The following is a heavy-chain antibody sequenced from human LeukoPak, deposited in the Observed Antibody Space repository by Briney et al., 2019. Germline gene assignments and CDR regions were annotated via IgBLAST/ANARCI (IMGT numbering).Heavy chain of an antibody. CDR1: GESFSAYF. D-gene: IGHD2-15*01. Sequence: SSETLSLTCAVYGESFSAYFWNRIRQAPGKPLEYIGEINHRGSSHYNPSLKTRVTLSVDTSKNQFSLRLTSVTAADTAVYFCARGSSFDGYCSAGACDAGYYDAWGQGTPVTVSS. V-gene: IGHV4-34*01. CDR3: ARGSSFDGYCSAGACDAGYYDA. CDR2: INHRGSS. J-gene: IGHJ5*02.